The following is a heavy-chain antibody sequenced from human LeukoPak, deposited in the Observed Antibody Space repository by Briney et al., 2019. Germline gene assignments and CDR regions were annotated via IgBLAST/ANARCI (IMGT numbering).Heavy chain of an antibody. D-gene: IGHD6-13*01. Sequence: PGGSLRLSCAASGFTFSSYAMHWVRQAPGKGLEWVAVISYDGSNKYYADSVKGRFTISRDNSKNTLYLQMNSLRAEDTAVYYCARVAAAGPFDYWGQGTLVTVSS. V-gene: IGHV3-30-3*01. CDR1: GFTFSSYA. CDR3: ARVAAAGPFDY. J-gene: IGHJ4*02. CDR2: ISYDGSNK.